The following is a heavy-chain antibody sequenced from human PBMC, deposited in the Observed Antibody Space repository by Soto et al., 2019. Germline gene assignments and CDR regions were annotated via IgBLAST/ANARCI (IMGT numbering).Heavy chain of an antibody. J-gene: IGHJ6*04. CDR1: GFTFSDYY. V-gene: IGHV3-11*01. CDR3: ARDKGAHYCSSTSCPGASV. CDR2: ISSSGSTI. Sequence: PGGSLRLSCAASGFTFSDYYMSWIRQAPGKGLEWVSYISSSGSTIYYADSVKGRFTISRDNAKNSLYLQMNSLRAEDTAVYYCARDKGAHYCSSTSCPGASVWGKGTTVTVSS. D-gene: IGHD2-2*01.